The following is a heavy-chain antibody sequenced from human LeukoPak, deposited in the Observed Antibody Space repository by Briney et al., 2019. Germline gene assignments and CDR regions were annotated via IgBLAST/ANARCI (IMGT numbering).Heavy chain of an antibody. D-gene: IGHD1-26*01. CDR1: GVSISIYY. CDR2: FSYSGST. J-gene: IGHJ4*02. Sequence: SETLSLTCSVSGVSISIYYWIWIRQPPAKGLEWMGYFSYSGSTKYNPSLKSRVTMSVDTSKNQFSLKLNSVTAADTAVYYCARMYSGTSYYFDYWGQGTLVTVSS. CDR3: ARMYSGTSYYFDY. V-gene: IGHV4-59*01.